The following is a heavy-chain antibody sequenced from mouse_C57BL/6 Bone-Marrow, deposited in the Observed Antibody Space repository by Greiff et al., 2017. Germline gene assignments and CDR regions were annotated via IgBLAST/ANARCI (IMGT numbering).Heavy chain of an antibody. CDR2: IAPANGNT. V-gene: IGHV14-3*01. CDR1: GFNIKNTY. Sequence: VQLQQSVAELVRPGASVKLSCTASGFNIKNTYMHWVKQRPEQGLEWIGRIAPANGNTKYAPSFQGEATITADTSSNTAYLQLSSLTSEDTAIYYCARSYGSRAWFAYWGQGTLVTVSA. J-gene: IGHJ3*01. D-gene: IGHD1-1*01. CDR3: ARSYGSRAWFAY.